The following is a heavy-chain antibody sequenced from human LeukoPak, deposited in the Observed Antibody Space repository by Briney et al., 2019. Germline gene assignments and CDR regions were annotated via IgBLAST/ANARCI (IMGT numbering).Heavy chain of an antibody. CDR2: IYTGGFT. Sequence: PGGSLRLSCVASGFSVSDNYMSWVRQAPGKGLEWVAIIYTGGFTYYGDSVKGRFTISRDTSKNTPYLHMNNLRAEDTAVYFCAKDTDLDCWGQGTEVTVSS. J-gene: IGHJ4*02. V-gene: IGHV3-53*01. D-gene: IGHD4-11*01. CDR3: AKDTDLDC. CDR1: GFSVSDNY.